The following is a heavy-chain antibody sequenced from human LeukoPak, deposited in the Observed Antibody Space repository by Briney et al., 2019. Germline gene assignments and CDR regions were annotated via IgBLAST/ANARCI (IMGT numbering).Heavy chain of an antibody. CDR1: GGXISGYY. CDR3: ARHGGGWSFDY. Sequence: SETLSLTCTVSGGXISGYYCSWIRQPPGKGLEWIGYVSYSGSTNYNPSLKSRVSISVDTSKNQFSLNLISLTAADTAVYYCARHGGGWSFDYWGQGTLITVSS. V-gene: IGHV4-59*08. CDR2: VSYSGST. J-gene: IGHJ4*02. D-gene: IGHD6-19*01.